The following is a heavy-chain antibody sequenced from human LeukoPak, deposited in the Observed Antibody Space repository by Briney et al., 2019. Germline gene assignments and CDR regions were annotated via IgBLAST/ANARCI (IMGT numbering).Heavy chain of an antibody. J-gene: IGHJ4*02. CDR3: ARRSWYVDY. CDR2: IYSSGST. CDR1: GGSLSSYY. V-gene: IGHV4-59*08. Sequence: SETLSLTCTVSGGSLSSYYWSWIRQPPGKGLEWIGYIYSSGSTNYNPSLESRVTISEDTSKNQFSLKLRSVTAANTAIYYCARRSWYVDYWGQGTLVTVSS. D-gene: IGHD6-13*01.